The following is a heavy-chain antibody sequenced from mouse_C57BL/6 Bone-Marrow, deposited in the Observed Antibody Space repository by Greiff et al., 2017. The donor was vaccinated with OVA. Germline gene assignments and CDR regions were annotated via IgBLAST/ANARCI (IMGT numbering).Heavy chain of an antibody. CDR1: GFTFSDYG. J-gene: IGHJ3*01. D-gene: IGHD1-1*01. CDR3: ARRYGSRRAWFAY. V-gene: IGHV5-17*01. Sequence: VQLQQSGGGLVKPGGSLKLSCAASGFTFSDYGMHWVRQAPEKGLEWVAYISSGSSTIYYADTVKGRFTISRDNAKNTLFLQMTSLRSEDTAMYYCARRYGSRRAWFAYWGQGTLVTVSA. CDR2: ISSGSSTI.